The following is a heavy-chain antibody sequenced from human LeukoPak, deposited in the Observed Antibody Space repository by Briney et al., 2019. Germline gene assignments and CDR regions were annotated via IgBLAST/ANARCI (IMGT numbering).Heavy chain of an antibody. CDR1: GYTFTGYY. Sequence: ASVKVSCKASGYTFTGYYMHWVRQAPGQGLEWMGWINPNSGGTNYAQKFQGRVTMTRDTSISTAYMELSRLRSDDTAVYYCARVELGLDYDFWSGPYYYGTDVWGQGTTVTVSS. J-gene: IGHJ6*02. D-gene: IGHD3-3*01. V-gene: IGHV1-2*02. CDR2: INPNSGGT. CDR3: ARVELGLDYDFWSGPYYYGTDV.